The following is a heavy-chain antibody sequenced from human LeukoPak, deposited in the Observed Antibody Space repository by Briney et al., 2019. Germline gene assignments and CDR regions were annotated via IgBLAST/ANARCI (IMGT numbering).Heavy chain of an antibody. Sequence: SETLSLTCTVSVGSISSYYLYWIRHPAGKGPQWIGRIFNGASLNYNPSLNNRVTMSVDTSKNQFSLRLTSVTAADTAVYYCARDTSGWFALNSWGQGILVTVSS. CDR2: IFNGASL. J-gene: IGHJ4*02. D-gene: IGHD6-19*01. V-gene: IGHV4-4*07. CDR1: VGSISSYY. CDR3: ARDTSGWFALNS.